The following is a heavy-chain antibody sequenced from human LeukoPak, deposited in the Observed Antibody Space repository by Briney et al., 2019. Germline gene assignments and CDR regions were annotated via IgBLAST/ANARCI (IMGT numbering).Heavy chain of an antibody. CDR3: AKGGPSYCSGGSCYAEAFDI. D-gene: IGHD2-15*01. CDR1: GFTFSSYA. J-gene: IGHJ3*02. V-gene: IGHV3-23*01. Sequence: AGYLRRYCAASGFTFSSYAMSWVRQAPGNGLEWVSAISGSGGSTYYEDSVRGRFTISRDNSKNTLYLQMNSLRAEDTAVYYCAKGGPSYCSGGSCYAEAFDIWGQGTMVTVSS. CDR2: ISGSGGST.